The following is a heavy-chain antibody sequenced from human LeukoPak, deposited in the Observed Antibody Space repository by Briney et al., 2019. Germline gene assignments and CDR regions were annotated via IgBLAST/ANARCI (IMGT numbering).Heavy chain of an antibody. CDR2: IRPDGSEG. J-gene: IGHJ4*02. Sequence: GGSLRLSCAVSGFPFSSYWMGWVRQAPGKGLEWVANIRPDGSEGFYVDSLRGRFTISRDNAKNSPYLQMNSLRAEDTAVYYCARVDCSGGSCFSGFDYWGQGTLGTVSS. V-gene: IGHV3-7*01. CDR3: ARVDCSGGSCFSGFDY. CDR1: GFPFSSYW. D-gene: IGHD2-15*01.